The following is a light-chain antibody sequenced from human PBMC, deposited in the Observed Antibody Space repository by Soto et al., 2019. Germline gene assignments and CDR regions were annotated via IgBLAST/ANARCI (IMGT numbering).Light chain of an antibody. CDR1: QSISSN. J-gene: IGKJ1*01. V-gene: IGKV3-15*01. CDR2: GAA. CDR3: QLYGGSPRT. Sequence: EIVMTQSAAILSVSPGERATLSCRANQSISSNLAWYQQKPGQAPRLLIYGAATRATGIPARFSGSGSGPDFTLTISRLEPEDFAVYYCQLYGGSPRTFGKGTKVDIK.